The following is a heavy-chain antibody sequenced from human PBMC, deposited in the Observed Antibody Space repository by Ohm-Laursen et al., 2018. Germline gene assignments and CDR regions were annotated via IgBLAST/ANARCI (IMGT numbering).Heavy chain of an antibody. CDR1: GGSISSGGYY. J-gene: IGHJ4*02. CDR3: ASTGYSSSWHLSPFDY. D-gene: IGHD6-13*01. V-gene: IGHV4-31*03. CDR2: IYYSGST. Sequence: PSDTLSLTCTVSGGSISSGGYYWSWIRQHPGKGLEWIGYIYYSGSTYYNPSLKSRVTISVDTSKNQFSLKLSSVTAADTAVYYCASTGYSSSWHLSPFDYWGQGTLVTVSS.